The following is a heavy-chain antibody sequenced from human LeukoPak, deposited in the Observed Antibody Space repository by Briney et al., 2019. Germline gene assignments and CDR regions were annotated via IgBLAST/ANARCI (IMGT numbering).Heavy chain of an antibody. J-gene: IGHJ5*02. CDR1: GFTFSIYW. Sequence: GRSLRLSCAASGFTFSIYWMHWVRQAPGKGLVWVSRINRDGSSTSYADSVKGRFTISRDNAKNTLYLQMNSLRAEDTAVYYCARVSGFSGSYNWFDPWGQGTLVTVSS. CDR2: INRDGSST. CDR3: ARVSGFSGSYNWFDP. V-gene: IGHV3-74*01. D-gene: IGHD3-3*01.